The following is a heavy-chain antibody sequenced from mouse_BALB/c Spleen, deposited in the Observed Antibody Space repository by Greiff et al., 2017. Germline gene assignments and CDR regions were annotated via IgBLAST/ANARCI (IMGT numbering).Heavy chain of an antibody. J-gene: IGHJ2*01. Sequence: VMLVESGPGLVAPSQSLSITCTVSGFSLTGYGVNWVRQPPGKGLEWLGMIWGDGSTDYNSALKSRLSISKDNSKSQVFLKMNSLQTDDTARYYCARGGYGSSYYFDYWGQGTTLTVSS. CDR2: IWGDGST. D-gene: IGHD1-1*01. CDR1: GFSLTGYG. V-gene: IGHV2-6-7*01. CDR3: ARGGYGSSYYFDY.